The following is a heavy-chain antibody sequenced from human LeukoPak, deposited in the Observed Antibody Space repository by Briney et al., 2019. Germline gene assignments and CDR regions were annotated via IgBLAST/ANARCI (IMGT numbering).Heavy chain of an antibody. Sequence: SETLSLTCTVSGGSISSGGYYWSWLRQHPGKGLEWIGYIYYSGSTYYNPSLKSRVTISVDTSKNQFSLKLSSVTAADTAVYYCAREREYQLPDWGQGTLVTVSS. V-gene: IGHV4-31*03. J-gene: IGHJ4*02. CDR3: AREREYQLPD. CDR2: IYYSGST. CDR1: GGSISSGGYY. D-gene: IGHD2-2*01.